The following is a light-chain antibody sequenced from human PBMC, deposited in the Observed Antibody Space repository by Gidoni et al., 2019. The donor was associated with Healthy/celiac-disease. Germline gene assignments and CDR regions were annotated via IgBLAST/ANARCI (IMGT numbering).Light chain of an antibody. V-gene: IGKV1-27*01. CDR3: QKYNSAPWT. CDR1: QGISNY. CDR2: AAS. Sequence: DIQMTQSPSSLSASVGDRVTLTCRASQGISNYLAWYQQKPVKVPKLLSYAASTLQSGVPSRFSGSGSGTDFTLTISSLQPEDVATYYCQKYNSAPWTFGQGTKVELK. J-gene: IGKJ1*01.